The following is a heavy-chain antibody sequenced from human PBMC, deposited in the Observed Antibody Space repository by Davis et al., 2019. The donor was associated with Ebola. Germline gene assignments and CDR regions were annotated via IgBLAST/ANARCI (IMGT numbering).Heavy chain of an antibody. J-gene: IGHJ5*02. CDR3: ARGGLSSTVTA. Sequence: ASVKVSCKASGYTFTSYYIHWVRQAPGQGLEWMGIMNPYGGDTSYAQRFQGRVTMTSDTSTSTAYMELSSLRSEDTAVYYCARGGLSSTVTAWGQGTLVTVSS. D-gene: IGHD4-17*01. CDR1: GYTFTSYY. V-gene: IGHV1-46*01. CDR2: MNPYGGDT.